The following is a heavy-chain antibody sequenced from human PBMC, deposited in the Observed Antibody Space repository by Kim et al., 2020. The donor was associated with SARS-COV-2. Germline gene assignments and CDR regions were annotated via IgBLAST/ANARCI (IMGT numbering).Heavy chain of an antibody. CDR2: ISYSGTT. Sequence: SETLSLTCTVSGGSISSSNYWGWIRQPPGKGLEWIATISYSGTTYYKPSLGSRVTISLDTSNNRFSLKLTSVIATDTAMYYCARHYSLSTWSTEYAFDIWGRGTMLPVSS. D-gene: IGHD2-15*01. CDR1: GGSISSSNY. V-gene: IGHV4-39*01. CDR3: ARHYSLSTWSTEYAFDI. J-gene: IGHJ3*02.